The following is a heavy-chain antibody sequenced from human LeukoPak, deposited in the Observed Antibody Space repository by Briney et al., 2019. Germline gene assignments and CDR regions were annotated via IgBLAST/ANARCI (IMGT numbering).Heavy chain of an antibody. CDR3: ARGRSPRDIAVAGTDYYYGMDV. D-gene: IGHD6-19*01. V-gene: IGHV4-34*01. Sequence: SDTLSLTCAVYGRSFSGYYGRWIRQPPRKGLEWIGEINHSGSTNYNPSLKSRVTISVDTSKNQFSLKLSSVTAADTAVYYCARGRSPRDIAVAGTDYYYGMDVWGQGTTVTVSS. CDR2: INHSGST. CDR1: GRSFSGYY. J-gene: IGHJ6*02.